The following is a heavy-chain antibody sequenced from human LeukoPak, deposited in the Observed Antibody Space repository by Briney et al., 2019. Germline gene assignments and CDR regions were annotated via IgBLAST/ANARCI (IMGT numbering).Heavy chain of an antibody. CDR1: GFTFTSSA. CDR2: IVVGSGNT. Sequence: GASVKVSCKASGFTFTSSAMQWVRQARGQRLEWIGWIVVGSGNTNYAQKFQERVTITRDMSTSTAYMELSSLRSEDTAVYYCAAGDCGGDCLPYYYYGMGVWGQGTTVTVSS. D-gene: IGHD2-21*02. V-gene: IGHV1-58*02. J-gene: IGHJ6*02. CDR3: AAGDCGGDCLPYYYYGMGV.